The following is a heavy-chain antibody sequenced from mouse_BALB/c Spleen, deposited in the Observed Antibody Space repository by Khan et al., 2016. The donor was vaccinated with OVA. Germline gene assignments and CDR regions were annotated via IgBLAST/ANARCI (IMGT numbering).Heavy chain of an antibody. CDR2: INTYTGEP. D-gene: IGHD2-10*01. V-gene: IGHV9-3-1*01. CDR3: ARLPYFSYVLDS. CDR1: GYTFTNYG. Sequence: QIQLVQSGPELKKPGETVKISCKASGYTFTNYGMNWVKQAPGKGLKWMGWINTYTGEPTYADDFKGRFAFSLETSASTAYLQIDNLKNEDTVTYCCARLPYFSYVLDSWGQGTSVTVSS. J-gene: IGHJ4*01.